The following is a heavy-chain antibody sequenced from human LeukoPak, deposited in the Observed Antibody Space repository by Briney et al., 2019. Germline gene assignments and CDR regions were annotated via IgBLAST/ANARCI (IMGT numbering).Heavy chain of an antibody. J-gene: IGHJ4*02. CDR1: GGSISSYY. Sequence: SETLSLTCSVSGGSISSYYWSWIRQPPGKGLEWIGEINHSGSANYNPSLKSRVTISLDTSKNQFSLKLSSVTAADTAVYYCARGQGTVTTHWGQGTLVTVSS. V-gene: IGHV4-34*01. CDR2: INHSGSA. D-gene: IGHD4-17*01. CDR3: ARGQGTVTTH.